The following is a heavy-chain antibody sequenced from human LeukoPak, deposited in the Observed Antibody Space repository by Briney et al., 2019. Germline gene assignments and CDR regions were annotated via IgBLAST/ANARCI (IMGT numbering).Heavy chain of an antibody. V-gene: IGHV3-30*18. J-gene: IGHJ4*02. CDR1: GFTFSSYG. CDR2: ISYDGSNK. CDR3: AKGYKDGWYAGFDY. D-gene: IGHD6-19*01. Sequence: PGGSLRLSCAASGFTFSSYGMHCVRQAPGKGLEWVAVISYDGSNKYYADSVKGRFTISRDNSKNTLYLQMNSLRAEDTAVYYCAKGYKDGWYAGFDYWGQGTLVTVSS.